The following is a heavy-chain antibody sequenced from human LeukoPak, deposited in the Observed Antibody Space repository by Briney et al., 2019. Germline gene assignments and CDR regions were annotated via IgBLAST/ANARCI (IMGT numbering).Heavy chain of an antibody. V-gene: IGHV1-69*01. CDR3: ASLPWELPSDDAFDI. CDR2: IIPIFGTA. D-gene: IGHD1-26*01. J-gene: IGHJ3*02. Sequence: ASVKVSCKASGGTFSSYAIGWVRQAPGQGLEWMGGIIPIFGTANYAQKFQGRVTITADESTSTAYMELSSLRSEDTAVYYCASLPWELPSDDAFDIWGQGTMVTVSS. CDR1: GGTFSSYA.